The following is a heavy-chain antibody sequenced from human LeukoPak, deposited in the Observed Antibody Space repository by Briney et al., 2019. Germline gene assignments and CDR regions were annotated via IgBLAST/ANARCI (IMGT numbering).Heavy chain of an antibody. CDR1: GYTFTAYY. V-gene: IGHV1-2*02. CDR3: ARGGGYSSSWYYFDC. J-gene: IGHJ4*02. Sequence: ASVTVSCKASGYTFTAYYMHWVRQAPGQGLEWMGWINPNRGGTNYAQKFQGRVTMTRDTSINTAYMELSRLKSDDTAVYYCARGGGYSSSWYYFDCWGQGTLVTVSS. D-gene: IGHD6-13*01. CDR2: INPNRGGT.